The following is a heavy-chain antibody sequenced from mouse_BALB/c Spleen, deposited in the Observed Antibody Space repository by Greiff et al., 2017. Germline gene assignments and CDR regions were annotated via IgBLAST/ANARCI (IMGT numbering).Heavy chain of an antibody. J-gene: IGHJ4*01. D-gene: IGHD2-14*01. Sequence: EVQGVESGGGLVKPGGSLKLSCAASGFAFSSYDMSWVRQTPEKRLEWVAYISSGGGSTYYPDTVKGRFTISRDNAKNTLYLQMSSLKSEDTAMYYCARGADYRHYYAMDYWGQGTSVTVSS. CDR3: ARGADYRHYYAMDY. V-gene: IGHV5-12-1*01. CDR1: GFAFSSYD. CDR2: ISSGGGST.